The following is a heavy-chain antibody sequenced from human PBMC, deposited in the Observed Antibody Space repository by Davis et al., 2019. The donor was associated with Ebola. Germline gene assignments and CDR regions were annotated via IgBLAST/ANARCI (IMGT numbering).Heavy chain of an antibody. J-gene: IGHJ6*02. V-gene: IGHV4-34*01. CDR1: GGSFSGYY. CDR3: ARVRYCSSTSCFYYYYYGMDV. D-gene: IGHD2-2*01. Sequence: MPSETLSLTCAVYGGSFSGYYWSWIRQPPGKGLEWIGEINHSGSTNYNPSLKSRVTISVDTSKNQFSLKLSSVTAADTAVYYCARVRYCSSTSCFYYYYYGMDVWGQGTTVTVSS. CDR2: INHSGST.